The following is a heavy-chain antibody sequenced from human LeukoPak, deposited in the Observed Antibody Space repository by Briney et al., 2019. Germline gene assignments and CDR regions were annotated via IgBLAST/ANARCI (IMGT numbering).Heavy chain of an antibody. CDR1: GFTFSSYS. V-gene: IGHV3-21*01. Sequence: PGGSLRLSCAASGFTFSSYSMNWVRQAPGKGLEWVSSISSSSYIYYADSVKDRFTISRDNAKNSLYLQMNSLRAEDTAVYYCARDEGYDILTGYYPAPRWGQGTLVTVSS. D-gene: IGHD3-9*01. CDR2: ISSSSYI. CDR3: ARDEGYDILTGYYPAPR. J-gene: IGHJ4*02.